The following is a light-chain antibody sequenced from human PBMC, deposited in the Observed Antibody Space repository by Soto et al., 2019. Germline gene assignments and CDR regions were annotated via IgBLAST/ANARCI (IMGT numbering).Light chain of an antibody. V-gene: IGKV1-5*01. CDR3: QQYQSYWT. CDR1: QSISTW. Sequence: DIKLTQSPSFLSASVGDRVIITCRASQSISTWLARYQQKPGKVPNLLIYDVSNLESGVPSRFSGSGSGTEFTLTISGLQPDDFATYYCQQYQSYWTFGQGTRLEI. CDR2: DVS. J-gene: IGKJ5*01.